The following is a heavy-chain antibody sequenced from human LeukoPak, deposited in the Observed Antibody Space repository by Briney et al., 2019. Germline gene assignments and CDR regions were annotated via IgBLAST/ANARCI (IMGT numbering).Heavy chain of an antibody. CDR3: ARSDHSSYYDSSGYNY. CDR1: GGTFSSYA. D-gene: IGHD3-22*01. J-gene: IGHJ4*02. CDR2: IIPILGIA. V-gene: IGHV1-69*04. Sequence: GASVKVSCKASGGTFSSYAITWVRQAPGQGLEWVGRIIPILGIANYAQKFQGRVTITADKSTSTAYMELSSLRSEDTAVYYCARSDHSSYYDSSGYNYWGQGTLVTVSS.